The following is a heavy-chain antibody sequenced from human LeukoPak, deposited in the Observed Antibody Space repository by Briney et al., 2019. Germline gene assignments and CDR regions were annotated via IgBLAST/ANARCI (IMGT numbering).Heavy chain of an antibody. V-gene: IGHV3-53*01. J-gene: IGHJ4*02. Sequence: QPGGSLRLSCAASGFTVSSNYMSWVRQAPGKGLEWVSVIYSGGSTYYADSVKGRFTISRDNSKNTLYLHMNSLRAEDTAVYYCAKDGDKGRYNWNRDTNFDYWGQGTLVTVSS. CDR1: GFTVSSNY. CDR3: AKDGDKGRYNWNRDTNFDY. CDR2: IYSGGST. D-gene: IGHD1-20*01.